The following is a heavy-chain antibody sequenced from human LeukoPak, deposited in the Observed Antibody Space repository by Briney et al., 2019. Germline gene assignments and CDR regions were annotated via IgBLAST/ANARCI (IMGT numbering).Heavy chain of an antibody. D-gene: IGHD5-18*01. J-gene: IGHJ4*02. V-gene: IGHV4-30-4*01. Sequence: GKGLXLIGYIYYSGSTYYNPTLKSRVTISVDTSNNQFSLKLSSVTAADTAVYYCARDLPALVPVYWGQGTLVTVSS. CDR3: ARDLPALVPVY. CDR2: IYYSGST.